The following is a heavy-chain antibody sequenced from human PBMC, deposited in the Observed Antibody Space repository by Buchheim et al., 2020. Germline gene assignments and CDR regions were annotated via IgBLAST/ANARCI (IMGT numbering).Heavy chain of an antibody. CDR2: LYDEA. J-gene: IGHJ4*02. V-gene: IGHV3-74*01. CDR3: VRGDSGYGNFQY. D-gene: IGHD3-9*01. Sequence: LAESGGGLFQPGGSLRLSCTASGFSLSDYWMHWVRQAPGKGLVWLSRLYDEAYYVDFVKGRFTISRDNAKNTLYLPMRSLSVDDTAVYYCVRGDSGYGNFQYWGQGAL. CDR1: GFSLSDYW.